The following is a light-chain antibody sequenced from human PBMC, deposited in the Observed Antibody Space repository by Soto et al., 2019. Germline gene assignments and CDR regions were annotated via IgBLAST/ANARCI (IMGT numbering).Light chain of an antibody. V-gene: IGKV1-5*01. Sequence: DIKMTQSPSTLSASVGDRVTLTCRASQGISSWLAWYQQKPGEAPKLLIYDASALPRGVPSRFSGSGSGTKFTLTIASLQPDDFATYYCQQYETFSGTFGPGTKVDIK. J-gene: IGKJ1*01. CDR2: DAS. CDR3: QQYETFSGT. CDR1: QGISSW.